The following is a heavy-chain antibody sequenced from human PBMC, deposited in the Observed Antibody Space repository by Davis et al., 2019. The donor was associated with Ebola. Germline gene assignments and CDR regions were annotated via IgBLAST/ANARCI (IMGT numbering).Heavy chain of an antibody. V-gene: IGHV4-34*01. J-gene: IGHJ4*02. CDR2: INHSGST. CDR1: GGSFSGYY. D-gene: IGHD6-19*01. CDR3: ARGKGSSGLLKD. Sequence: SETLSLTCAVYGGSFSGYYWSWIRQPPGKGLEWIGEINHSGSTNYNPSLKSRVTISVDTSKNQFSLKLSSVTAADTAVYYCARGKGSSGLLKDWGQGTLVTVSS.